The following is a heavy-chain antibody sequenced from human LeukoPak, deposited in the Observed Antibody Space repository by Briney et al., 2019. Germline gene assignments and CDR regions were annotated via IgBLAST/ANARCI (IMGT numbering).Heavy chain of an antibody. CDR1: GYTSTSYD. D-gene: IGHD3-3*01. J-gene: IGHJ4*02. V-gene: IGHV1-8*01. Sequence: ASVKVSCTASGYTSTSYDINWVRQATGQGLEWMGWMNPNSGNTGYAQKFQGRVTMTRNTSISTAYMELSSLRSEDTAVYYCARARRSITIFGVVIPGRTTPRYWGQGTLVTVSS. CDR3: ARARRSITIFGVVIPGRTTPRY. CDR2: MNPNSGNT.